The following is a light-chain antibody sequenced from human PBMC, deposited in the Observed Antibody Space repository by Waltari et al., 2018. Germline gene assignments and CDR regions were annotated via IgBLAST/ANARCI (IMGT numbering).Light chain of an antibody. J-gene: IGLJ3*02. CDR2: GVS. CDR3: SSFTSSATWV. CDR1: NSDIGGYTY. V-gene: IGLV2-14*03. Sequence: QSALTQPASLSGSPRQSITISCTGTNSDIGGYTYVSWYQPHSGKAPKLMIFGVSDRPSGVSNRFSGSKSGNTASLTISELQADDEADYYCSSFTSSATWVFGGGTKLTVL.